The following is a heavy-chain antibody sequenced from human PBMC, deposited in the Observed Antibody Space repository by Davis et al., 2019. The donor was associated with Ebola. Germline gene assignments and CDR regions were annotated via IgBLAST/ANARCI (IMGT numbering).Heavy chain of an antibody. CDR1: GFTFSSYA. CDR2: ISSNGGRT. CDR3: AREVIIPYYGMDV. Sequence: GESLKISCSASGFTFSSYAMHWVRQAPGKGLEYVSAISSNGGRTYYADSVKGRFTISRDNSKNTLYLQMGSLRAEDMAVYYCAREVIIPYYGMDVWGQGTTVTVSS. J-gene: IGHJ6*02. D-gene: IGHD3-3*01. V-gene: IGHV3-64*02.